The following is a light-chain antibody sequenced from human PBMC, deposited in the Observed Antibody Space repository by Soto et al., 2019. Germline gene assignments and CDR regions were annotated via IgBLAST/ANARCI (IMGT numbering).Light chain of an antibody. Sequence: DIQMTQSPSTLSASVGDRVTITCRASQSISSWLAWYQQKPGKAPKLLIYKASSLESGVPSRFSGSGSGTEFPLTISRLQPDEFATYYCQQYNSYTLTFGGGTKVEIK. CDR3: QQYNSYTLT. V-gene: IGKV1-5*03. CDR2: KAS. J-gene: IGKJ4*01. CDR1: QSISSW.